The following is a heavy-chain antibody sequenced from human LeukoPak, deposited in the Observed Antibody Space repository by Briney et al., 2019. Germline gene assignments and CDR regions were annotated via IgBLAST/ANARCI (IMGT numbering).Heavy chain of an antibody. D-gene: IGHD2-15*01. CDR3: ARDRRYCSGGSCYYYGMDV. CDR1: GFTFSDYY. CDR2: ISRSGSTI. Sequence: GGSLRLSCAASGFTFSDYYMSWIRQAPGKGLEWVSYISRSGSTIYYADSVKGRFTISRDNAKNSLYLQMNSLRAEDTAVYYCARDRRYCSGGSCYYYGMDVWGQGTTVTVSS. V-gene: IGHV3-11*01. J-gene: IGHJ6*02.